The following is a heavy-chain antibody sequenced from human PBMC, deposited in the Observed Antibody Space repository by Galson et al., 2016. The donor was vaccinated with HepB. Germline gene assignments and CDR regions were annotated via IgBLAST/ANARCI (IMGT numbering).Heavy chain of an antibody. CDR2: ISAYNGNT. CDR1: GYTLTSHD. D-gene: IGHD2-2*01. V-gene: IGHV1-18*01. Sequence: SVKVSCKAPGYTLTSHDISWVRQAPGQGLEWMGWISAYNGNTNYAQKLQGRVTMTTDESTSTAYMELRSLRSDDTAVYYCARASTSWINWFDPWGQGTLVTVSS. CDR3: ARASTSWINWFDP. J-gene: IGHJ5*02.